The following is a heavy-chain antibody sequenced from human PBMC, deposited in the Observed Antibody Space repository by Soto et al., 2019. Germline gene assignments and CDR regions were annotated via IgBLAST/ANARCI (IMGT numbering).Heavy chain of an antibody. V-gene: IGHV1-69*06. CDR2: IIPIFGTA. Sequence: QVQLVQSGAEVKKPGSSVKVSCKASGGTFSSYAISWVRQAPGQGLEWMGGIIPIFGTANYAQKFQGRVTITADKSTSTAYMEMSSLRSEDTAVYYCAGTGTTWSYYYYGMDVWGQGTTVTVSS. CDR1: GGTFSSYA. D-gene: IGHD1-7*01. CDR3: AGTGTTWSYYYYGMDV. J-gene: IGHJ6*02.